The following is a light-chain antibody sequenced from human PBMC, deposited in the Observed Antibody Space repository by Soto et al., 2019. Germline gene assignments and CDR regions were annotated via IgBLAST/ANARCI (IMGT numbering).Light chain of an antibody. J-gene: IGKJ2*01. CDR2: GAS. V-gene: IGKV3D-15*01. CDR1: QRISSN. Sequence: EIVMTQSPDTLSVSPGERATLSCRASQRISSNLAWYQQKPGQAPRLLIYGASTRATGVPARFSGSGSETDFTLTFSNLQSEDCAVYYCQHYNNWPPYTFGQGTKVEIK. CDR3: QHYNNWPPYT.